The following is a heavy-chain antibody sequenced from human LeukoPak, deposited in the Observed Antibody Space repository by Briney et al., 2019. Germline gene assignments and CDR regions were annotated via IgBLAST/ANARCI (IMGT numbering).Heavy chain of an antibody. J-gene: IGHJ4*02. CDR3: AKRVSYSNSAAYLHW. V-gene: IGHV3-23*01. Sequence: GGSLRLSCAASGFTFSSYAMSWVRQAPGKGLEWVSAISDGADSTYYADSVRGRFTISRDNFMNTLYLQMNSLRADDTAVYYCAKRVSYSNSAAYLHWWGRGTLVTVSS. D-gene: IGHD6-6*01. CDR2: ISDGADST. CDR1: GFTFSSYA.